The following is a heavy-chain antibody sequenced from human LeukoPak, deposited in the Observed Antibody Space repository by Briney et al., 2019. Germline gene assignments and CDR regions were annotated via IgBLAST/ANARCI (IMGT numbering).Heavy chain of an antibody. CDR3: ARAGGSYYGFDY. V-gene: IGHV4-30-2*01. CDR1: GGSISSGGYY. CDR2: IYHSGST. D-gene: IGHD1-26*01. Sequence: PSETLSLTCTVSGGSISSGGYYWSWIRQPPGKGLEWIGYIYHSGSTYYNPSLKSRVTISVDRSKNQFSLKLSSVTAADTAVYYCARAGGSYYGFDYWGQGTLVTVSS. J-gene: IGHJ4*02.